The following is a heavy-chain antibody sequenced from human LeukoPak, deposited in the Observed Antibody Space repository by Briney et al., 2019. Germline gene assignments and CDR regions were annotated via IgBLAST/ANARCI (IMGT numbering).Heavy chain of an antibody. J-gene: IGHJ4*02. CDR3: AREPLGGNSFDY. V-gene: IGHV1-3*01. CDR1: GYTFTSYA. D-gene: IGHD4-23*01. CDR2: INAGFGNT. Sequence: ASVKVSCKASGYTFTSYAIHWVRQAPGQRLECLGWINAGFGNTGNSQKFQGRVTITRDTSASTAYMELSSLRSEDTAVYYCAREPLGGNSFDYWGQGTLVTVSS.